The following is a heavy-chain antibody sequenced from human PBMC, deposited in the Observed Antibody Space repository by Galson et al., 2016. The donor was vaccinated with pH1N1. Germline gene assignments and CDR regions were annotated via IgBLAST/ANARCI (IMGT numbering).Heavy chain of an antibody. V-gene: IGHV1-69*06. J-gene: IGHJ4*02. Sequence: CKASGDTFSNYAINWVRQAPGQGLEWVGGIIPIFGTTNYAQKFQGRVTIAADKSTDTAYMELSSLRSEDSAVYYCAHAQTIGYCRSASCYTGDFDYWGPGTLVTVSS. D-gene: IGHD2-2*02. CDR1: GDTFSNYA. CDR3: AHAQTIGYCRSASCYTGDFDY. CDR2: IIPIFGTT.